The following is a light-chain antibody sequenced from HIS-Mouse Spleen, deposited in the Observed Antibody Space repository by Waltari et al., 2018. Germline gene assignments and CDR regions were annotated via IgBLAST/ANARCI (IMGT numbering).Light chain of an antibody. CDR2: EGS. CDR3: CSYASSSTGV. V-gene: IGLV2-14*02. CDR1: SSDVGGYNL. J-gene: IGLJ3*02. Sequence: QSALTQPASVSGSPGQSITISCTGTSSDVGGYNLVSWYQQHPGKAPKLMIYEGSKRRSGVSNRFSGSKSGNTASLTISGLQAEDEADYYCCSYASSSTGVFGGGTKLTVL.